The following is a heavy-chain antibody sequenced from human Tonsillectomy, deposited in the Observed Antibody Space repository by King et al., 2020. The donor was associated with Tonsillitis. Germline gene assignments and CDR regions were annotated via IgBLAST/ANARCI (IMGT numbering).Heavy chain of an antibody. CDR1: GYTFTGYY. J-gene: IGHJ3*02. D-gene: IGHD6-19*01. V-gene: IGHV1-2*02. Sequence: VQLVESGAEVKKPGASVKVSCKASGYTFTGYYMHWVRQAPGQGLEWMGWINPNSGGTNYAQKFQGRVTMTRDTSISTAYMELSRLRSDDTAVYYCARDRGSSGWLERAFDIWGQGKMVTVSS. CDR3: ARDRGSSGWLERAFDI. CDR2: INPNSGGT.